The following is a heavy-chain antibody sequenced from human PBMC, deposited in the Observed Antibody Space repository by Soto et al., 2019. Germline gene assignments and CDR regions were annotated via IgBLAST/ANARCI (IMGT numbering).Heavy chain of an antibody. CDR3: ATPLLWFGEPVDY. CDR1: GGSISSSSYY. CDR2: IYYSGST. J-gene: IGHJ4*02. Sequence: QLQLQESGPGLVKPSETLSLTCTVSGGSISSSSYYWGWIRQPPGKGLEWIGSIYYSGSTYYNPSLKSRVTISVDTSKNQFSLKLSSVTAPDTAEYYCATPLLWFGEPVDYWGQGTLVTVSS. V-gene: IGHV4-39*01. D-gene: IGHD3-10*01.